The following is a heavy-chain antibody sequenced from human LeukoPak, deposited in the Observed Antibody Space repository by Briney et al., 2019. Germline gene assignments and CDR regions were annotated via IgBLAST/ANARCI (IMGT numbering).Heavy chain of an antibody. CDR3: VREAVMPVAPVNIGTSDRPLYEYYGLDV. Sequence: PGGSLRLSCAASGFIITNNYMNWVRQAPGKGLEWVAVIYGDDETNYADAVKGRCTISRDASKNTLDVQMTSLRADDTAVYYCVREAVMPVAPVNIGTSDRPLYEYYGLDVWGQGTTVTVS. D-gene: IGHD1/OR15-1a*01. V-gene: IGHV3-53*01. CDR1: GFIITNNY. J-gene: IGHJ6*02. CDR2: IYGDDET.